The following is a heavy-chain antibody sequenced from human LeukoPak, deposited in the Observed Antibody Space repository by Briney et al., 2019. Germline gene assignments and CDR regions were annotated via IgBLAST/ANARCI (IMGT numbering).Heavy chain of an antibody. Sequence: PGGSLRLSCAASGFTFSSYSMNWVRQAPGKGLEWVSSISSSTGYIYYADSVKGRFTISRDNAKNSLYLQMNNLRAEDTAVYYCARDSGDDSTGPLLFHHWGQGTLVTVSS. J-gene: IGHJ1*01. D-gene: IGHD2-8*02. V-gene: IGHV3-21*01. CDR2: ISSSTGYI. CDR1: GFTFSSYS. CDR3: ARDSGDDSTGPLLFHH.